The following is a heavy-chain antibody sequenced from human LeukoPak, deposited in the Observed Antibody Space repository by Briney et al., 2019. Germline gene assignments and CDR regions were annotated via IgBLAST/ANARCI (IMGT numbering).Heavy chain of an antibody. CDR1: GFTFSSYG. J-gene: IGHJ4*02. CDR3: ARESESYDSSVSTFNY. V-gene: IGHV3-30*02. D-gene: IGHD3-22*01. CDR2: IRYDGSNK. Sequence: GRSLRLSCAASGFTFSSYGMHWVRQAPGKGLEWVAFIRYDGSNKFYADSVKGRFTISRDNSKNTLSLQMNSLRAEDTAVYYCARESESYDSSVSTFNYWGQGTLVTVSS.